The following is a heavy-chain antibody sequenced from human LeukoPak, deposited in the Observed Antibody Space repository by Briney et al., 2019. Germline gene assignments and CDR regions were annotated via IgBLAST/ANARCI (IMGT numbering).Heavy chain of an antibody. J-gene: IGHJ4*02. V-gene: IGHV3-30*04. CDR3: ARQYISGQWYFDY. Sequence: GGSLRPSCAGSGFTFNNYAMHWVRQAPGKGLEWVAVIFYDGSMQYYADSVKGRFTISRDNPKNTLYLQMNSLIPEDTAVYYCARQYISGQWYFDYWGQGTLVTVSS. D-gene: IGHD5-18*01. CDR2: IFYDGSMQ. CDR1: GFTFNNYA.